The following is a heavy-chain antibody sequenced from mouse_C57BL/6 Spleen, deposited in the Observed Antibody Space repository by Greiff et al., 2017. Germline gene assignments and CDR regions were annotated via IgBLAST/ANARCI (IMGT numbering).Heavy chain of an antibody. CDR1: GYTFTSYW. V-gene: IGHV1-72*01. D-gene: IGHD2-1*01. CDR3: ARVGPYGNYPLFDY. J-gene: IGHJ2*01. Sequence: QVQLQQPGAELVKPGASVKLSCKASGYTFTSYWMHWVKQRLGRGLEWIGRIDPNSGGTKYNEQFKSKATLTVDKPSSTAYMQLSSLTYEDSAVYNCARVGPYGNYPLFDYWGQGTTLTVSS. CDR2: IDPNSGGT.